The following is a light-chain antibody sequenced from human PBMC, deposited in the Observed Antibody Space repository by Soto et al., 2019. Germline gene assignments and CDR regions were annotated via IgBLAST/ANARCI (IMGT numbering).Light chain of an antibody. CDR1: QSVNNN. Sequence: EIILTQSPASLYVSPGERATLSCRASQSVNNNLAWYQQKRGQAPRLLIYGASTRATGIPGRFRGSGSGTEFTLTITSLQSQDFVVYFCQQYNNWPPDTFGQGTKLEIK. V-gene: IGKV3-15*01. J-gene: IGKJ2*01. CDR2: GAS. CDR3: QQYNNWPPDT.